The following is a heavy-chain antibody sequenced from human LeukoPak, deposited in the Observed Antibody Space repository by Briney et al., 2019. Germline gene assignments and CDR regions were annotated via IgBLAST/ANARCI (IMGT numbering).Heavy chain of an antibody. CDR3: AKGAEIDH. V-gene: IGHV3-23*01. CDR2: MTGPADTT. Sequence: GGSLRLSCAASGFNFNNFAMSWVRQAPGKGPEWLSAMTGPADTTYYAESVKGRFIISRDYSKSMVYLQMNSPRVEDTAIYYCAKGAEIDHWGQGTLVTVCS. J-gene: IGHJ4*02. CDR1: GFNFNNFA.